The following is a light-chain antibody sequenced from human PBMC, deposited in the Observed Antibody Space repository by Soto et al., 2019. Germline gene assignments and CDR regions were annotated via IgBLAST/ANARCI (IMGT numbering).Light chain of an antibody. CDR3: QQYNNWPRT. CDR1: QSVSSN. CDR2: GAS. V-gene: IGKV3-15*01. Sequence: EIVMTQSPATLSVSPGERATVSCRASQSVSSNLAWYQQKPGQAPRLLIYGASTRATGIPARFSGSGSGTEFTLTIGILQSEEFAGYYCQQYNNWPRTFGQGTKLEIK. J-gene: IGKJ2*01.